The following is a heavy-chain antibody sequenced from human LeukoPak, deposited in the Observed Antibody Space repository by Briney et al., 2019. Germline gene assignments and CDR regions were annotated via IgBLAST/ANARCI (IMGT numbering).Heavy chain of an antibody. CDR2: IYYSGST. J-gene: IGHJ4*02. CDR3: ARDQVGVGLGY. CDR1: GGSISSYY. V-gene: IGHV4-59*01. Sequence: SETLSLTCTVSGGSISSYYWSWIRQPPGKGLEWIGYIYYSGSTNYNPSLKSRVTISVDTSKNQFSLKLSSLTAADTAVYYCARDQVGVGLGYWGQGTLVTVSS. D-gene: IGHD1-26*01.